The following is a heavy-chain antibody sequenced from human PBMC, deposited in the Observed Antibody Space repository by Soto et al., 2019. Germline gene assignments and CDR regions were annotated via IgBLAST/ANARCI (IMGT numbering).Heavy chain of an antibody. J-gene: IGHJ4*02. V-gene: IGHV1-69*06. Sequence: QVHLVQSGAEVKSPGSAVKVSCKVSGAGDTFSNYGLNWMRPAPGQGLEWMGGTIPAFGTANYAQKFQGRVTITADTSTTTAYMELSSLRSDDTAVYYCWRHDKTALPPLDSWGQGTLVSVSS. D-gene: IGHD1-1*01. CDR2: TIPAFGTA. CDR3: WRHDKTALPPLDS. CDR1: GAGDTFSNYG.